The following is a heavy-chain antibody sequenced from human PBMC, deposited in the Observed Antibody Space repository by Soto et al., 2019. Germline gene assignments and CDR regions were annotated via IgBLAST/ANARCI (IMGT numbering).Heavy chain of an antibody. V-gene: IGHV4-31*03. CDR3: ASRGPNSKSWSHLDY. J-gene: IGHJ4*02. CDR2: IYYSGTT. CDR1: GDSMSSRGYY. D-gene: IGHD6-13*01. Sequence: SETLSLTCTVSGDSMSSRGYYWTWIRQHPGKGLEWIGSIYYSGTTYHNPSLKSRVSMLMDTSKSQFFLKLSSVTVADTAFYFCASRGPNSKSWSHLDYWGQGTLVTVYS.